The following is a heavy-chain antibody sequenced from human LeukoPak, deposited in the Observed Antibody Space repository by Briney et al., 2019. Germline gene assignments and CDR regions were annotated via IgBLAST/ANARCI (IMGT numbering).Heavy chain of an antibody. CDR3: ARAYYYGSGTYGGFDY. CDR1: GGSISSSNW. D-gene: IGHD3-10*01. Sequence: SETLSLTCAVSGGSISSSNWWSWVRQPPGKGLEWIGEIYHSGSTNYNPSLKSRVTISVDTSKNQFSLKLSSVTAADTAVYYCARAYYYGSGTYGGFDYWGQGTLVTVSS. J-gene: IGHJ4*02. CDR2: IYHSGST. V-gene: IGHV4-4*02.